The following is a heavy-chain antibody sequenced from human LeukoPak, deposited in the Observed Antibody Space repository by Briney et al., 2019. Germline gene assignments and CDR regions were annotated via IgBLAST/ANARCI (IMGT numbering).Heavy chain of an antibody. CDR1: GFTFSNFA. CDR2: ILYDGRNK. J-gene: IGHJ4*02. Sequence: PGGSLRLSCAASGFTFSNFAIHWVRQAPGKGLEWVAVILYDGRNKYYGDSVEGRFTISRDNAMNSLYLQMNSLRAEDTAVYYCARQGGLLWFGEPFDYWGQGTLVTVSS. CDR3: ARQGGLLWFGEPFDY. D-gene: IGHD3-10*01. V-gene: IGHV3-30*03.